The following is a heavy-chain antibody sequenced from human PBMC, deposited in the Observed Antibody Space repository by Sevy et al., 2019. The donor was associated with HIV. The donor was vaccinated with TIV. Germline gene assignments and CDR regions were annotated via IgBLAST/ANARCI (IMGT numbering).Heavy chain of an antibody. CDR3: AKMNY. V-gene: IGHV3-9*01. J-gene: IGHJ4*02. CDR1: GFAFDDSV. Sequence: GGSLRLSCEASGFAFDDSVMHWVRQAPGKGQEWVAGISWDSARIAYADSIEGRFTISRDNAKNSLYLQMNSLRTEDTALYYCAKMNYWGQGTLVTVSS. CDR2: ISWDSARI.